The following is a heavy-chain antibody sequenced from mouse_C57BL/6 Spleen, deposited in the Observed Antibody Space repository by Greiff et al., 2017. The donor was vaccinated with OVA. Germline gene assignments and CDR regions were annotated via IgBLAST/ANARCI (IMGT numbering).Heavy chain of an antibody. Sequence: VQLQQSGPELVKPGASVKIPCKASGYTFTDYNMDWVKQSHGKSLEWIGDINPNNGGTIYNQKFKGKATLTVDKSSSTAYMERRSLTSEDTAVYYCARLGYWYFDVWGTGTTVTVSS. CDR2: INPNNGGT. CDR1: GYTFTDYN. V-gene: IGHV1-18*01. CDR3: ARLGYWYFDV. J-gene: IGHJ1*03.